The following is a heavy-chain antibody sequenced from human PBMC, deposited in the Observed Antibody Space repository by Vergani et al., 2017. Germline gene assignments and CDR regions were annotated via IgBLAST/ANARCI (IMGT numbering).Heavy chain of an antibody. CDR3: ASMPTVASGYYYGMDV. V-gene: IGHV4-59*01. Sequence: QVQLQESGPGLVKPSETLSLTCTVSGGSISSYYWSWIRQPPGKGLEWIGYIYYSGSTNYNPSLKSRVTISVDTSKNQFSLKLSSVTAADTAVYYCASMPTVASGYYYGMDVWGQGTTLTVSS. J-gene: IGHJ6*02. CDR2: IYYSGST. D-gene: IGHD5-12*01. CDR1: GGSISSYY.